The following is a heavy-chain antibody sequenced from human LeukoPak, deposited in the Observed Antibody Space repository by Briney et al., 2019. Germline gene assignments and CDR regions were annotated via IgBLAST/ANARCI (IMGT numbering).Heavy chain of an antibody. CDR1: GFTFSSYS. D-gene: IGHD3-3*01. J-gene: IGHJ6*03. CDR2: ISSTSSTT. V-gene: IGHV3-48*01. CDR3: ARPPNDFWSGYPYYYYYMDV. Sequence: PGGSLRLSCAASGFTFSSYSMNWIRQAPGKGLEWVSYISSTSSTTHYADSVKGRFTISRDNAKNSLYLQMNSLRAEDTAVYYCARPPNDFWSGYPYYYYYMDVWGKGTTVTVSS.